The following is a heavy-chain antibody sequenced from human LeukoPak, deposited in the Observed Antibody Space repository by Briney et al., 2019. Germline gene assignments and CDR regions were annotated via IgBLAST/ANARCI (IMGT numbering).Heavy chain of an antibody. Sequence: PGGSLRLSCAASGFTFSSYEVNWVRQAPGKGLEWVSYISSSGSTIYLADSVSGRFTISRDIAKNSLYLQMNSLRAEGTAVYYCARTSGASGYGMDVWGQGTTVTVSS. CDR3: ARTSGASGYGMDV. CDR2: ISSSGSTI. V-gene: IGHV3-48*03. J-gene: IGHJ6*02. D-gene: IGHD1-14*01. CDR1: GFTFSSYE.